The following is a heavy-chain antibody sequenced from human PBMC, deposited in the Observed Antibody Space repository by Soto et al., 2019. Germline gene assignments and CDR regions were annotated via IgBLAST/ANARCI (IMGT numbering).Heavy chain of an antibody. CDR2: IKEDGSEK. CDR1: GFTFSTSW. J-gene: IGHJ4*02. Sequence: GGSLRLSCVASGFTFSTSWMSWVRQAPGKGLEWVATIKEDGSEKYYVDSVKGRFTVYRDNAKKSLYLQVSSLRAEDTAVYYCARGDYFDRRFDYWGQGTLVTVSS. V-gene: IGHV3-7*03. D-gene: IGHD3-9*01. CDR3: ARGDYFDRRFDY.